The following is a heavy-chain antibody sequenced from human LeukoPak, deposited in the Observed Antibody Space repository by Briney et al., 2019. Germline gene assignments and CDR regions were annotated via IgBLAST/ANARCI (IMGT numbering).Heavy chain of an antibody. D-gene: IGHD6-19*01. Sequence: GGSLRLSCAASGFTFSPYSMNWVRQSPGKGLEWVSSISTRSNYIYYADSMKGRFTISRDNTKNSLYLQMNTLRAEDTALYYCARDQWKYFDLWGRGTLVTVSS. CDR2: ISTRSNYI. CDR3: ARDQWKYFDL. CDR1: GFTFSPYS. J-gene: IGHJ2*01. V-gene: IGHV3-21*01.